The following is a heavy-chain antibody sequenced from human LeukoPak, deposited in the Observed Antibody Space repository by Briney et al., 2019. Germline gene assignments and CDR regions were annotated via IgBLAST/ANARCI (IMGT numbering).Heavy chain of an antibody. J-gene: IGHJ5*02. CDR1: GFTFDDYG. V-gene: IGHV3-20*04. CDR2: INWNGGST. Sequence: GGSLRLSCAASGFTFDDYGMSWVRQAPGKGLEWVSGINWNGGSTGYADSVKGRFTISRDNAKNSLYLQMNSLRAEDTALYYCARDRGVDTAMVNWFDPWGQGTLVTVSS. D-gene: IGHD5-18*01. CDR3: ARDRGVDTAMVNWFDP.